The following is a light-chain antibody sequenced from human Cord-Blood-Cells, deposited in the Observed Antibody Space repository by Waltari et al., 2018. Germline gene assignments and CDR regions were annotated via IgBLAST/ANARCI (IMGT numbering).Light chain of an antibody. CDR2: GAS. CDR3: QQYGSSLPFT. Sequence: IVLTQPPGTLSLSPGERATLSCRASQSVSSSYLAWYQQKPGQPPRLLIYGASSRATGIPDRFSGSGSGTDFTLTISRLEPEDFAVYYCQQYGSSLPFTFGPGTKVDIK. J-gene: IGKJ3*01. V-gene: IGKV3-20*01. CDR1: QSVSSSY.